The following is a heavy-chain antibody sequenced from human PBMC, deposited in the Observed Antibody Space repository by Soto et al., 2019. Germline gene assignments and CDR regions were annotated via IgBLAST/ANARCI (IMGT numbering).Heavy chain of an antibody. J-gene: IGHJ6*02. CDR2: ISGYNDNT. CDR3: VRDSSSWFYYYYGMDV. Sequence: QVQLKQSGPEVRKPGASVRVSCKASGYIFTNFGISWVRQAPGQGLAWMGWISGYNDNTNYAQKLQGRVYMTTDTSTGTAYMDLRSLRSDDTAIYYCVRDSSSWFYYYYGMDVWGQGTTVTVSS. V-gene: IGHV1-18*01. D-gene: IGHD6-13*01. CDR1: GYIFTNFG.